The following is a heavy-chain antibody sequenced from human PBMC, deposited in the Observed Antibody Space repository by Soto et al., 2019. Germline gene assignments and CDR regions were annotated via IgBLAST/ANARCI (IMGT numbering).Heavy chain of an antibody. CDR1: GGSISSGGYY. J-gene: IGHJ5*02. V-gene: IGHV4-31*03. CDR2: IYYSGST. CDR3: ARDLGYDYRGKYNWFDP. D-gene: IGHD5-12*01. Sequence: SETLSLTCTVSGGSISSGGYYWSWIRQHPGKGLEWIGYIYYSGSTYYNPSPKSRVTISVDTSKNQFSLKLSSVTAADTAVYYCARDLGYDYRGKYNWFDPWGQGTLVTVSS.